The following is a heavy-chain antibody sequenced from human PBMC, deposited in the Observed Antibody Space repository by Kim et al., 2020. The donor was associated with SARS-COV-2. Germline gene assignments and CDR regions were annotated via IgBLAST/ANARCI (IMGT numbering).Heavy chain of an antibody. J-gene: IGHJ6*02. V-gene: IGHV1-69*13. D-gene: IGHD2-15*01. CDR2: IIPIFGTA. CDR3: ASPRRAAATFYGMDV. Sequence: SVKVSCKASGGTFSSYAISWVRQAPGQGLEWMGGIIPIFGTANYAQKFQGRVTITADESTSTAYMELSSLRSEDTAVYYCASPRRAAATFYGMDVWGQGTTVTVSS. CDR1: GGTFSSYA.